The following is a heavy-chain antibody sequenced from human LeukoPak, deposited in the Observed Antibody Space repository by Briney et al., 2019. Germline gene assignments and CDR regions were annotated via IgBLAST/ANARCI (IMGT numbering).Heavy chain of an antibody. CDR2: ISWDGGST. Sequence: GGSLRLSCAASGFTFDDYTMHWVRQAPGKGLEWVSLISWDGGSTYYADSVKGRFTISRDNSKNSLYLQMNSLRTEDTALYYCAKPGSGYYYDAFDIWGQGTMVTVSS. J-gene: IGHJ3*02. D-gene: IGHD3-22*01. CDR3: AKPGSGYYYDAFDI. CDR1: GFTFDDYT. V-gene: IGHV3-43*01.